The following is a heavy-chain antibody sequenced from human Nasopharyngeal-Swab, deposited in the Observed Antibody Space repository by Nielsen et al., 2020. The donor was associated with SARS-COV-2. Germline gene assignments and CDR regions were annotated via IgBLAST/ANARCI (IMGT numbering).Heavy chain of an antibody. Sequence: RQAPGKGLEWIGSIYYSGSTYYNPSLKSRVTISVDTSKNQFSLKLSSVTAADTAVYYCARHALVTKGFDYWGQGTLVTVSS. V-gene: IGHV4-39*01. CDR2: IYYSGST. D-gene: IGHD4-17*01. CDR3: ARHALVTKGFDY. J-gene: IGHJ4*02.